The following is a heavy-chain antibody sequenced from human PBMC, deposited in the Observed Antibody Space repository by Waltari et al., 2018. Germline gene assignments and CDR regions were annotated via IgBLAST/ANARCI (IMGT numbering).Heavy chain of an antibody. CDR2: ISGSGGRT. J-gene: IGHJ4*02. CDR1: GFTFSSYA. Sequence: EVQLLESGGGLVQPGGSLRLSCAASGFTFSSYALSWVRQAPGKGLEWVSAISGSGGRTYYADSVKGRFTISRDNSKNTLYLQMNSLRAEDTAVYYCAKYLTIFGVVNYWGQGTLVAVSS. V-gene: IGHV3-23*01. CDR3: AKYLTIFGVVNY. D-gene: IGHD3-3*01.